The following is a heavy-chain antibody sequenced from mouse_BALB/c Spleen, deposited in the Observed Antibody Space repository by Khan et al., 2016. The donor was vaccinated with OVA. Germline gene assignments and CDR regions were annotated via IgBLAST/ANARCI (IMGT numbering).Heavy chain of an antibody. CDR3: ARDDWFAY. J-gene: IGHJ3*01. CDR1: GFTFSNSA. V-gene: IGHV5-6-5*01. CDR2: ISSGSSH. Sequence: EVQLVESGGGLVKPGGSLKLSCAASGFTFSNSAMSWVRQTPEHRLEWVASISSGSSHSYPDSVKGRFTISREKARNSLDLQMSSLRSEDTAMYYCARDDWFAYWGQGTLVTVSA.